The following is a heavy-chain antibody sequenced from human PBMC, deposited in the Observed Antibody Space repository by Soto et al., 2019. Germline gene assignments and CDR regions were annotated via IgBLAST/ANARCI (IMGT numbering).Heavy chain of an antibody. D-gene: IGHD1-26*01. CDR1: GFTFSSYA. V-gene: IGHV3-23*01. Sequence: GGSLRLSCAASGFTFSSYAMSWVRQAPGKGLEWVSAISGSGGSTYYADSVKGRFTISRDNSKNTLYLQMNSLRAEDTAVYYCAKDRWELLKRYYYYGMDVWGQGTTVTVSS. CDR2: ISGSGGST. J-gene: IGHJ6*02. CDR3: AKDRWELLKRYYYYGMDV.